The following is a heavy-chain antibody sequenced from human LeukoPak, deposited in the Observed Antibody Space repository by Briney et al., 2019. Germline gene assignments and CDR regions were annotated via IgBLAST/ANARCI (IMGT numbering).Heavy chain of an antibody. CDR1: GGSITSYY. D-gene: IGHD6-6*01. CDR3: ARGPAGSSSSPRFFDY. J-gene: IGHJ4*02. Sequence: SETLSLTCTVSGGSITSYYWSWIRQSAGKGLEWIGRIYITGSTTYNPSLKSRVTMSLDTSKNQFSLKLSSVTAADTAVYYCARGPAGSSSSPRFFDYWGQGTLVTVSS. V-gene: IGHV4-4*07. CDR2: IYITGST.